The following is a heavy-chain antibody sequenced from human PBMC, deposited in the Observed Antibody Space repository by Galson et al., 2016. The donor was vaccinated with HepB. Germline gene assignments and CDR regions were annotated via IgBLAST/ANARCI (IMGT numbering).Heavy chain of an antibody. V-gene: IGHV3-48*02. CDR2: ISAGGSTK. Sequence: SLRLSCAASGFIFSDCSMNWVRQTPGKGLQWLSYISAGGSTKIYADYVKGRFTVSRDNAKNSLFLQLNSLRDEDTAVYYCARIPGVNCNDINYSDFWGRGTLVTVSS. CDR3: ARIPGVNCNDINYSDF. CDR1: GFIFSDCS. J-gene: IGHJ4*02. D-gene: IGHD1-1*01.